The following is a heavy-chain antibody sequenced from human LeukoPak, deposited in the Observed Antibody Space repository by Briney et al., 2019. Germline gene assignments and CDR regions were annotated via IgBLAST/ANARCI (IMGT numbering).Heavy chain of an antibody. D-gene: IGHD3/OR15-3a*01. CDR2: IYYSGNT. Sequence: SSETLSLTCTVSGGPISSSNSYWGWIRQPPGKGLEWIGSIYYSGNTYYNASLKSQVSISIDTSKNQFSLRLTSVTAADTAVYYCARQTGSGLFILPGGQGTLVTVSS. CDR3: ARQTGSGLFILP. CDR1: GGPISSSNSY. J-gene: IGHJ4*02. V-gene: IGHV4-39*01.